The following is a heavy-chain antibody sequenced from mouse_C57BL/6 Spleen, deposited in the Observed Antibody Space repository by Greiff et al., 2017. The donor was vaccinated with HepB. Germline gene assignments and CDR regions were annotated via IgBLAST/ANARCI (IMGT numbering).Heavy chain of an antibody. D-gene: IGHD2-3*01. V-gene: IGHV1-82*01. CDR3: ACPFYDGYLAWFAY. CDR2: IYPGDGDT. Sequence: QVQLQQSGPELVKPGASVKISCKASGYAFSSSWMNWVKQRPGKGLEWIGRIYPGDGDTNYNGKFKGKATLTADKSSSTAYMQLSSLTSEDSAVYFCACPFYDGYLAWFAYWGRGTLVTVSA. CDR1: GYAFSSSW. J-gene: IGHJ3*01.